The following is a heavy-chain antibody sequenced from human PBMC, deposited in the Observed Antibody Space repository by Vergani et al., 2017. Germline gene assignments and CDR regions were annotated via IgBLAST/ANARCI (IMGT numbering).Heavy chain of an antibody. Sequence: EVQLVESGGGLVQPGGSLRLSCAASGFTFSSYSMNWVRQAPGKGLEWVSGISGQNFRTHYADSVKGRFTISRDDSKNTLYLQMNSLRVEDTAVYYCARAYGRYDWFDYWGQRTLVTVSS. D-gene: IGHD1-20*01. CDR1: GFTFSSYS. CDR3: ARAYGRYDWFDY. CDR2: ISGQNFRT. V-gene: IGHV3-23*04. J-gene: IGHJ4*01.